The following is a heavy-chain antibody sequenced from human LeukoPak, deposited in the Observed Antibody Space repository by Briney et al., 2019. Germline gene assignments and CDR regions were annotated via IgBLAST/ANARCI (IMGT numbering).Heavy chain of an antibody. CDR3: AKAQYYDFWSGYFDY. V-gene: IGHV3-9*01. Sequence: GGSLRLSCAASGFTFDDYAMHWVRQAPGKGLEWVSGISWNSGSIGYADSVKGRFTISRDNAKNSLYLQMNSQRAEDTALYYCAKAQYYDFWSGYFDYWGQGTLVTVSS. CDR1: GFTFDDYA. D-gene: IGHD3-3*01. CDR2: ISWNSGSI. J-gene: IGHJ4*02.